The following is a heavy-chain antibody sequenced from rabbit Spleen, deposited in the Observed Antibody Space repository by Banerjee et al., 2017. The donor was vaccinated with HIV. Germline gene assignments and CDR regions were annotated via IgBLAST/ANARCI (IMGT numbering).Heavy chain of an antibody. V-gene: IGHV1S40*01. D-gene: IGHD1-1*01. CDR2: IVTGSSGNT. CDR3: ARGAASDL. CDR1: GFSFSSNSW. J-gene: IGHJ4*01. Sequence: QSLEESGGDLVKPGASLTLTCTASGFSFSSNSWICWVRQAPGKGLEWIGCIVTGSSGNTYYASWAKGRFTISKTSSTTVTLQMTSLTAADTATYFCARGAASDLWGPGTLVTVS.